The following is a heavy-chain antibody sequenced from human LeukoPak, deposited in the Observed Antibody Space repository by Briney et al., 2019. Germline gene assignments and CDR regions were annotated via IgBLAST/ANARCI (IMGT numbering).Heavy chain of an antibody. CDR1: GYTFTGYY. Sequence: ASVKVSCKASGYTFTGYYMHWVRQAPGQGLEWMGWINPNSGGTNYAQKFQGRVTMTRDTSISTAHMELSRLRSDDTAVYYCARDRGTTMVRGVISHGMDVWGQGTTVTVSS. CDR2: INPNSGGT. D-gene: IGHD3-10*01. V-gene: IGHV1-2*02. CDR3: ARDRGTTMVRGVISHGMDV. J-gene: IGHJ6*02.